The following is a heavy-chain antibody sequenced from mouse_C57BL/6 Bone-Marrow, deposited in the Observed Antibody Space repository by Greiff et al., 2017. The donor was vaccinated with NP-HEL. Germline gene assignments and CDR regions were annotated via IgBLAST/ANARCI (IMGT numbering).Heavy chain of an antibody. D-gene: IGHD1-1*01. J-gene: IGHJ1*03. CDR3: ARNYYGSSYWYFDV. CDR2: ISSGSSTI. Sequence: EVQRVESGGGLVKPGGSLKLSCAASGFTFSDYGMHWVRQAPEKGLEWVAYISSGSSTIYYADPVKGRFTISRDNAKNTLFLQMTSLRSEDTAMYYCARNYYGSSYWYFDVWGTGTTVTVSS. CDR1: GFTFSDYG. V-gene: IGHV5-17*01.